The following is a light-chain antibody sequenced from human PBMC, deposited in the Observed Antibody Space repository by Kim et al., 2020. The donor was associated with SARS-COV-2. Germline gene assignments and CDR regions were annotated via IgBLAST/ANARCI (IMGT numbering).Light chain of an antibody. CDR3: MQSIQFPYT. CDR2: EVS. V-gene: IGKV2D-29*01. Sequence: QSSSISCKSSQSLLYSDGKTYLYWYLQKPAQPPQLLMYEVSNRFSGVPDRFSGRGSGTNITLKISRVEAEDVGVYYCMQSIQFPYTFGQGTKLEIK. CDR1: QSLLYSDGKTY. J-gene: IGKJ2*01.